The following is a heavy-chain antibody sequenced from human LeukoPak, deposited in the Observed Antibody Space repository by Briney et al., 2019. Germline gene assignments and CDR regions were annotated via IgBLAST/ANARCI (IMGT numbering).Heavy chain of an antibody. V-gene: IGHV4-34*01. J-gene: IGHJ4*02. D-gene: IGHD2-2*02. Sequence: PSETLSLTCAVYGGSFSGYYWSWIRQPPGKGLEWIGEINHSGSTNYNPSLKSRVTISVDTSKNQFSLKLSSVTAADTAVCYCARGAIVVVPAAIWGFDYWGQGTLVTVSS. CDR2: INHSGST. CDR3: ARGAIVVVPAAIWGFDY. CDR1: GGSFSGYY.